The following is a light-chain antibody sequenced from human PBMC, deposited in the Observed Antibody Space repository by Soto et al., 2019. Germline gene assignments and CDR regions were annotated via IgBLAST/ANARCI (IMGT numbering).Light chain of an antibody. CDR2: EVN. J-gene: IGLJ3*02. CDR3: CSYTTNNTWV. V-gene: IGLV2-14*01. CDR1: NSDVGAYNY. Sequence: QSALTQPASVSGSPGLSITISCTGSNSDVGAYNYVSWFQEHPGKAPKLIIYEVNDRPSGVSARFSASKSGNTASLTISGLQPDDEADYYCCSYTTNNTWVFGGGTKLTVL.